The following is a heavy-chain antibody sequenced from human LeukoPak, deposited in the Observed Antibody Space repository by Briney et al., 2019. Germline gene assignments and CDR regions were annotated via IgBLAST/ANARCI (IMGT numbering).Heavy chain of an antibody. Sequence: SETLSLTCAVYGGSFSGYYWSWIRQPPGKGLEWIGEINHSGSTNYNPSLKSRVTISVDTSKNQFSLKLSSVTAADTAVYYCARHGHYDFWSGAIFDYWGQGTLVTVSS. CDR2: INHSGST. V-gene: IGHV4-34*01. CDR1: GGSFSGYY. J-gene: IGHJ4*02. CDR3: ARHGHYDFWSGAIFDY. D-gene: IGHD3-3*01.